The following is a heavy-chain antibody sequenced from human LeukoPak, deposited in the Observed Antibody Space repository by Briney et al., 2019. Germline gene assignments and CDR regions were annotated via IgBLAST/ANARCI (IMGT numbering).Heavy chain of an antibody. Sequence: LETLSLTCAVSGGSISSSNWWSWVRQPPGKRLEWIGEIYHSGSTNYNPSLKSRVTISVDKSKNQFSLKLSSVTAADTAVYYCARLRYSGSSVAFDIWGQGTMVTVSS. D-gene: IGHD1-26*01. V-gene: IGHV4-4*02. CDR2: IYHSGST. CDR1: GGSISSSNW. CDR3: ARLRYSGSSVAFDI. J-gene: IGHJ3*02.